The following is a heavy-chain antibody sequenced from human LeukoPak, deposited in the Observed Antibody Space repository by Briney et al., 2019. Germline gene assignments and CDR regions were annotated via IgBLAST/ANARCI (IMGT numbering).Heavy chain of an antibody. D-gene: IGHD3-16*01. CDR2: INHSGST. CDR3: ARLYYDYVWGSYHFDY. V-gene: IGHV4-34*01. J-gene: IGHJ4*02. Sequence: PSETLSLTCAVYGGSFGGYYWSWIRQPPGKGLEWIGEINHSGSTNYNPSLKSRVTISVDTSKNQFSLKLSSVTAADTAVYYCARLYYDYVWGSYHFDYWGQGTLVTVSS. CDR1: GGSFGGYY.